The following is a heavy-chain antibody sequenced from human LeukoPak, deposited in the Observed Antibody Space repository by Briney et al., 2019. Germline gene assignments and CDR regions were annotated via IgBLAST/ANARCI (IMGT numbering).Heavy chain of an antibody. CDR1: GGSFSGYY. CDR3: ARSRYCSSTSCYRGGNYYYYMDV. V-gene: IGHV4-34*01. Sequence: SETLSLTCAVYGGSFSGYYWSWIRQPPGKGLEWIGEINHSGSTNYNPSLKSRVTISVDTSKNQFSLKLSSVTAADTAVYYCARSRYCSSTSCYRGGNYYYYMDVWGKGTTVTVSS. CDR2: INHSGST. D-gene: IGHD2-2*02. J-gene: IGHJ6*03.